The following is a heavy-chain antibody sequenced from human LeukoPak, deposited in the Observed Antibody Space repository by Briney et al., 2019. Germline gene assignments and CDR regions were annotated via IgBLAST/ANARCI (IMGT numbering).Heavy chain of an antibody. CDR2: ISASGERT. CDR1: GFTFSSYW. V-gene: IGHV3-23*01. D-gene: IGHD6-19*01. J-gene: IGHJ4*02. CDR3: ARGRSVAGTGYYFDN. Sequence: GGSLRLSCAASGFTFSSYWMSWVRQAPGKGLEWVSVISASGERTVYADSVKGQFTISRDNSKNTLFLQMNSLRVEDAAVYYCARGRSVAGTGYYFDNWGQGTLVTVSS.